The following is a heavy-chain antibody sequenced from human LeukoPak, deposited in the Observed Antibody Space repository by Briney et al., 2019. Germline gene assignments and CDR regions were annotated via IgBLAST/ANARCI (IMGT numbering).Heavy chain of an antibody. Sequence: ASVTVSCKTSGYTFTNYDINWVRQATGQGLEWLGWMSPNNGDTGYAQKFQGRVTMTRDTSTNTAYMEPSGLTSEDTAVYYCACNPPRTGDFNSWGQGALVTVSS. CDR1: GYTFTNYD. CDR2: MSPNNGDT. D-gene: IGHD7-27*01. V-gene: IGHV1-8*01. J-gene: IGHJ4*02. CDR3: ACNPPRTGDFNS.